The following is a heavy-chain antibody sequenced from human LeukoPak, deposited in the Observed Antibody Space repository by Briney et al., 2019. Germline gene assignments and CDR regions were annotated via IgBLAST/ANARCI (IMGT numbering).Heavy chain of an antibody. Sequence: GGSLRLSCAASGFTFNSYWMSWVRQAPGKGPEWVANIRQDGSEKYYVDSVRGRFTISRDNAKNSLYLQMNSLRAEDTAVYYCAREADYYGPVWGQGTTVTVSS. J-gene: IGHJ6*02. D-gene: IGHD3-10*01. V-gene: IGHV3-7*01. CDR2: IRQDGSEK. CDR1: GFTFNSYW. CDR3: AREADYYGPV.